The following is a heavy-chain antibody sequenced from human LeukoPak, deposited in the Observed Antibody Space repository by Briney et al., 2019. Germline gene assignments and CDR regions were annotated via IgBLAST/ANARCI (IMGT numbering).Heavy chain of an antibody. CDR1: GFTFSSYA. J-gene: IGHJ6*02. CDR2: ISGSGGST. CDR3: ATPVRYYYYGMDV. V-gene: IGHV3-23*01. D-gene: IGHD1-1*01. Sequence: GGSLRLSCAASGFTFSSYAMSWVRQAPGKGLEWVSAISGSGGSTYYADSVKGRFTISRDDSKNTLYLQMNSLRAEDTAVYYCATPVRYYYYGMDVWGQGTTVTVSS.